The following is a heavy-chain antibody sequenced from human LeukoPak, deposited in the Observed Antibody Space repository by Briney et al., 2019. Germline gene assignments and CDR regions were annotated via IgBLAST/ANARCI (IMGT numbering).Heavy chain of an antibody. V-gene: IGHV3-23*01. D-gene: IGHD6-25*01. Sequence: PGGSLRLSCAVSGFTFSSYAMSWVRQAPGKGLEWVSAISGSGGSTYYADSVKGRFTISRDNSKNTLYLQMNSLRAEDTAVYYCAKAPTGYSSGWGGYYFDYWGQGTLVTVSS. J-gene: IGHJ4*02. CDR2: ISGSGGST. CDR1: GFTFSSYA. CDR3: AKAPTGYSSGWGGYYFDY.